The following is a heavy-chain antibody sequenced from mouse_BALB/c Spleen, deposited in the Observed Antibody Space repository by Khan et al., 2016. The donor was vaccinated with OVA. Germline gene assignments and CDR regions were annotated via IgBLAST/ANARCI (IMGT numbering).Heavy chain of an antibody. D-gene: IGHD2-12*01. Sequence: VQLKQSGAEFVRPGALVKLSCKTSGFNIKDYYMHWVKQRPEQGLEWIGWIYPDNGNIIYDPKFQGKASITADISSNTAYPQLSSLTSEVTAVDYGTRKSYFRDFGYWGRGTTLTDSS. CDR3: TRKSYFRDFGY. CDR1: GFNIKDYY. V-gene: IGHV14-1*02. CDR2: IYPDNGNI. J-gene: IGHJ2*01.